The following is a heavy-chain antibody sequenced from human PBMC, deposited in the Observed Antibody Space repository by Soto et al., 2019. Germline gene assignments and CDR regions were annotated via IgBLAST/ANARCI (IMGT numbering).Heavy chain of an antibody. J-gene: IGHJ4*02. CDR2: INPKSGGT. V-gene: IGHV1-2*04. Sequence: ASVKVSCKASGYSFTDYHIHWVRQAPGQGLEWLGRINPKSGGTSTAQKFQGWVTMTTDTSISTASMELTRLTSDDTAIYYCARERWEWELLLVFYYWGQGTLVTVSS. CDR1: GYSFTDYH. D-gene: IGHD1-26*01. CDR3: ARERWEWELLLVFYY.